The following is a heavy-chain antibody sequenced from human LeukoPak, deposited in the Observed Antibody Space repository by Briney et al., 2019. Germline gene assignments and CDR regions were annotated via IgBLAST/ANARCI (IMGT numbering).Heavy chain of an antibody. V-gene: IGHV4-34*01. CDR1: GGSFSGYY. J-gene: IGHJ5*02. CDR2: INHSGST. Sequence: PSETLSLTCAVYGGSFSGYYWSWIRQPPGKGLEWIGEINHSGSTNYNPSLKSQVTISVDTSKNQFSLKLSSVTAADTAVYYCARWTTVTYWFDPWGQGTLVTVSS. D-gene: IGHD4-11*01. CDR3: ARWTTVTYWFDP.